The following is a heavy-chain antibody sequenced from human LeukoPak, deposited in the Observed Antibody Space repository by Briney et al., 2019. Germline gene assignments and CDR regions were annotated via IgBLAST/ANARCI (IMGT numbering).Heavy chain of an antibody. D-gene: IGHD2/OR15-2a*01. CDR1: GFTFSSYW. J-gene: IGHJ4*02. Sequence: PGGSLRLSCAASGFTFSSYWMHWVRQAPGKGLVWVSRINSDGTTTNYADSVKGRFTISRDNAKNTLYLQMNSLRAEDTAVYYCARPRGAISNDFDYWGQGTLVTVSS. V-gene: IGHV3-74*01. CDR3: ARPRGAISNDFDY. CDR2: INSDGTTT.